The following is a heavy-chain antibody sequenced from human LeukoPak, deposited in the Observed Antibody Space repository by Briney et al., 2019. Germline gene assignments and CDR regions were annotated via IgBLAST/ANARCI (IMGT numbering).Heavy chain of an antibody. V-gene: IGHV4-59*11. CDR3: TKATQWLAFDY. CDR1: GGSISSHF. Sequence: SETLSLTCTVSGGSISSHFWSWIRQPPGKELEWIGNIYNSGTTNYNPSLESRVTISVDTSKNQLSLQLTSVTAADTAVYYCTKATQWLAFDYWGRGTLVTVSS. J-gene: IGHJ4*02. D-gene: IGHD6-19*01. CDR2: IYNSGTT.